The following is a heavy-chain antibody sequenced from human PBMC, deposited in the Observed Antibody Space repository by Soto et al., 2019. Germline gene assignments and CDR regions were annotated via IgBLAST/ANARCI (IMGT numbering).Heavy chain of an antibody. CDR3: ASLKDYYFHF. J-gene: IGHJ4*02. CDR2: ISSNRVT. V-gene: IGHV4-31*03. Sequence: QVQLQESGPGLVMPSQTLSLTCTVTGGSVAIGGYFWSWIRQHPEKGLEWIGYISSNRVTYYNPSLESRFTISMDTSKNQFSLMLPSVTAANTAVYYCASLKDYYFHFWGQGTLVTVSS. CDR1: GGSVAIGGYF.